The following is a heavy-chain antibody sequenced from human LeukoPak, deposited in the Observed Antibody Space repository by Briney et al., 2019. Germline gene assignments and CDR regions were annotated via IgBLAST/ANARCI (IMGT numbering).Heavy chain of an antibody. CDR3: ASVYDSSGYYPF. CDR1: GVSFSGYY. V-gene: IGHV4-34*01. Sequence: SETLSLTCAVYGVSFSGYYWSWIRQPPGKGLEWIGEINHSGSTNYNPSLKSRVTISVDTSKNQFSLKLSSVTAADTAVYYCASVYDSSGYYPFWGQGTLVTVSS. CDR2: INHSGST. J-gene: IGHJ4*02. D-gene: IGHD3-22*01.